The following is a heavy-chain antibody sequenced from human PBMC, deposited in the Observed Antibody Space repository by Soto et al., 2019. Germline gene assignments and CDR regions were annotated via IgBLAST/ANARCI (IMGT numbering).Heavy chain of an antibody. CDR3: ARAEVVVVAATGGWIDY. J-gene: IGHJ4*01. CDR2: INHSGST. V-gene: IGHV4-34*01. CDR1: GGSFSGYY. D-gene: IGHD2-15*01. Sequence: SETLSLTCAVYGGSFSGYYWSWIRQPPGKGLEWIGEINHSGSTNYNPSLKSRVTISVDTSKNQFSLKLSSVTAADTAVYYCARAEVVVVAATGGWIDYWGHGTLVTVSS.